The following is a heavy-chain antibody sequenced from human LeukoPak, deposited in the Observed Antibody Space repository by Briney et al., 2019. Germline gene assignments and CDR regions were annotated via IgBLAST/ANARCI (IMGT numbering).Heavy chain of an antibody. CDR2: ISSSSSTI. CDR3: ARIIGGRHYYYGMDV. J-gene: IGHJ6*02. D-gene: IGHD2/OR15-2a*01. Sequence: GGSLRLSCAASGFTFSSYSMNWVRQALGKGLEWVSYISSSSSTIYYADSVKGRFTISRDNAKNSLYLQMNSLRDEDTAVYYCARIIGGRHYYYGMDVWGQGTTVTVSS. V-gene: IGHV3-48*02. CDR1: GFTFSSYS.